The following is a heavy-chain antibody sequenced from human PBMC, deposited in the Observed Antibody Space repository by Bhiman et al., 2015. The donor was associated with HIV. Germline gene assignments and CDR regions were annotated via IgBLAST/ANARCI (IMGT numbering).Heavy chain of an antibody. D-gene: IGHD2-15*01. V-gene: IGHV3-7*01. CDR3: ARVNGNGISRLGGYNWFDP. CDR2: IKQDGSEK. CDR1: GFTFSSYW. Sequence: EVQLVESGGGLVQPGGSLRLSCAASGFTFSSYWMSWVRQAPGKGLEWVANIKQDGSEKYYVDSVKGRFTISRDNAKNSLYLQMNSLRAEDTAVYYCARVNGNGISRLGGYNWFDPGAREPWSPSP. J-gene: IGHJ5*02.